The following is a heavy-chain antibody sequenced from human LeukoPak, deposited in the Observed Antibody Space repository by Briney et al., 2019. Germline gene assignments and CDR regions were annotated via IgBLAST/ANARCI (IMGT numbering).Heavy chain of an antibody. V-gene: IGHV4-34*01. CDR3: ARASIWFGELSFDY. CDR1: GGSFSGYY. CDR2: INHSGRT. D-gene: IGHD3-10*01. J-gene: IGHJ4*02. Sequence: SETLSLTCAVYGGSFSGYYWSWIRQPPGKGLEWIGEINHSGRTNCNPSLKSRVTISVDTSKNQFSLKLSSVTAADTAVYYCARASIWFGELSFDYWGQGTLVTVSS.